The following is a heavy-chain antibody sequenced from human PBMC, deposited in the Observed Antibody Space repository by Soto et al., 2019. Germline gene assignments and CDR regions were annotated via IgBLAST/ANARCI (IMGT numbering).Heavy chain of an antibody. J-gene: IGHJ3*02. D-gene: IGHD3-22*01. CDR1: GFTFSRHW. CDR2: INGDGSTT. CDR3: ARGDYYDTTGPFSDAFDI. Sequence: GGSLRLSCTASGFTFSRHWMHWVRQAPGKGLVWVSRINGDGSTTHYADSVRGRFAISRDNAKNTLHLQMNSLRAEDTAVYYCARGDYYDTTGPFSDAFDIWGQGTMVTVSS. V-gene: IGHV3-74*01.